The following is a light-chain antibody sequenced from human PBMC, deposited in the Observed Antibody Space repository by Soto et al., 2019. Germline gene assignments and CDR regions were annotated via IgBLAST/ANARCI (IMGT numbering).Light chain of an antibody. CDR3: QQYATSPIT. CDR2: GAS. J-gene: IGKJ5*01. V-gene: IGKV3-20*01. CDR1: QSF. Sequence: EIVLTQSPGTLSLSPGERATLSCRASQSFRLLLYGASSRATGIPDRFSGSGSGTDFTLSIASLEPEDFAVYFCQQYATSPITFGQGTRLEIK.